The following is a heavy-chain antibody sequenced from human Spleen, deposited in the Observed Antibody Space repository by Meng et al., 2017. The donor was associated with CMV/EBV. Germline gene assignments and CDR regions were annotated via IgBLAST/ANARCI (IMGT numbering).Heavy chain of an antibody. CDR3: AKTRGDTYYYYGMDV. CDR2: ISGSGGST. Sequence: GGSLRLSCAASGFTFSSYAMSWVRQAPGKGLEWVSAISGSGGSTYYADSVKGRFTISRDNSKNTLYLQMNSLRAEDTAVYYCAKTRGDTYYYYGMDVWGQGTTVTVSS. D-gene: IGHD3-16*01. V-gene: IGHV3-23*01. CDR1: GFTFSSYA. J-gene: IGHJ6*02.